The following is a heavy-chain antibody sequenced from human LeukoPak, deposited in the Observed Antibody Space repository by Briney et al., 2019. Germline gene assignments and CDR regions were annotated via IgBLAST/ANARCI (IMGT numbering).Heavy chain of an antibody. CDR1: GFTLSHFG. J-gene: IGHJ4*02. CDR2: LSYVRKLI. Sequence: PGRSLRLSCTASGFTLSHFGMHCVRQAPGKGREWVVSLSYVRKLIYYAHSVKGRFTISTDNPKNTLFLQMNSLRAEDTAVYYCARGLPYYAPRSTPPLLEYWGQGTLVTGSS. CDR3: ARGLPYYAPRSTPPLLEY. V-gene: IGHV3-30*03. D-gene: IGHD2-15*01.